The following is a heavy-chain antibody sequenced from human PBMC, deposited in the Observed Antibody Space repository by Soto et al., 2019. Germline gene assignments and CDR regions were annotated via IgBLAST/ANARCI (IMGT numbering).Heavy chain of an antibody. CDR2: IYGGGTT. V-gene: IGHV3-53*01. Sequence: EVQLVESGGGLIQPGGSLRLSCAASGFAVSSKYMTWVRQAPGKGLEWVSVIYGGGTTNYADSVKGRFTISRDSSKNTLYLQMNSLRSEDTAVYYCVQTTGWPGFDFWGQGTLVPVCS. CDR3: VQTTGWPGFDF. D-gene: IGHD6-19*01. J-gene: IGHJ4*02. CDR1: GFAVSSKY.